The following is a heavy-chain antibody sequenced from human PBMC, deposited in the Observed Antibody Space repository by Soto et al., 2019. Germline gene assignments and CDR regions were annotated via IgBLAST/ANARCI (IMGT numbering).Heavy chain of an antibody. CDR1: GGTFSSYI. V-gene: IGHV1-69*02. CDR2: IIPIIGIA. Sequence: QVQLVQSGAEVKKPGSSVNVSCKASGGTFSSYIISWVRQAPRKGLEWMGRIIPIIGIANYAQKFQVRVTITADKSTSTAYMELSSLRSEDTAVYYCARFPQTAIVGAAYFDYWGQGTLVTVSS. J-gene: IGHJ4*02. CDR3: ARFPQTAIVGAAYFDY. D-gene: IGHD1-26*01.